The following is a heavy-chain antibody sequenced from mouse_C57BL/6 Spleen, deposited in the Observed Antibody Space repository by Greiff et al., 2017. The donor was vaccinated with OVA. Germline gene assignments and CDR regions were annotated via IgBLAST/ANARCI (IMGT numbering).Heavy chain of an antibody. CDR2: IDPANGNT. D-gene: IGHD3-2*02. J-gene: IGHJ4*01. CDR3: APTAQDYYAMDY. Sequence: VQLQQSVAELVRPGASVKLSCTASGFTIKNTYMHWVKQRPDQGLEWIGRIDPANGNTKYAPKFQGKATITADTSSNTAYLQLSSLTSEDTASEYCAPTAQDYYAMDYWGQGTSVTVSS. CDR1: GFTIKNTY. V-gene: IGHV14-3*01.